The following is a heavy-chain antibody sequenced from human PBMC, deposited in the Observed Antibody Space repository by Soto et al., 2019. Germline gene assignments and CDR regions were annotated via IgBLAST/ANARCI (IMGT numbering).Heavy chain of an antibody. CDR1: GFTFSHFA. D-gene: IGHD1-26*01. V-gene: IGHV3-23*01. Sequence: RLLESGGGLGQPGGSLRLSCAASGFTFSHFAMSWVRQGPGKGLEWVSSISGGGSGTSDAESVRGRYTLSRDNANGALYLQMDSLRPDDTAVYFCAKARRVGSRSPLDLWGPGTLVTVSS. CDR3: AKARRVGSRSPLDL. CDR2: ISGGGSGT. J-gene: IGHJ5*02.